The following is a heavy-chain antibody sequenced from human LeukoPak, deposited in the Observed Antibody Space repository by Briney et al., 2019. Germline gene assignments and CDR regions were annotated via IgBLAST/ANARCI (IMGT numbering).Heavy chain of an antibody. CDR3: ARLLTVMYFDN. Sequence: SETLSLTCTVSGDSISSYYWSWIRQSPGKGLEWIGYIYYTGRTSYNPSLKSRVTMSVDTSKNQFSLKLSSVTAADTAVYYCARLLTVMYFDNWGQGTLLTVSS. CDR2: IYYTGRT. D-gene: IGHD4-17*01. V-gene: IGHV4-59*08. CDR1: GDSISSYY. J-gene: IGHJ4*02.